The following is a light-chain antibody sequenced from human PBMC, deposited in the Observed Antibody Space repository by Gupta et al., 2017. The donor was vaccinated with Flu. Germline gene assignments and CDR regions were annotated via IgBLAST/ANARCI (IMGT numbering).Light chain of an antibody. CDR2: YAS. V-gene: IGKV6-21*01. Sequence: EIVLTQSPDFQFVTPKEKVTITCRASQSIGSSLHWYQQKPDQSPKLLIKYASQSCSGVPSRFSGSGSGTDFTLTIKSLEAEDAATYYCQQSSSLPWTFGQGTKVEIK. CDR3: QQSSSLPWT. J-gene: IGKJ1*01. CDR1: QSIGSS.